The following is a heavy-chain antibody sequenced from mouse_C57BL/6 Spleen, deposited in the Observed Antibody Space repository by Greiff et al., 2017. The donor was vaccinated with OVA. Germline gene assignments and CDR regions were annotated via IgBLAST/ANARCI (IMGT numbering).Heavy chain of an antibody. CDR2: FHPYNDDT. CDR3: ARGESLPGYAMDY. CDR1: GYTFTTYP. D-gene: IGHD5-5*01. J-gene: IGHJ4*01. Sequence: VQLQQSGAELVKPGASVKMSCKASGYTFTTYPIEWMKQNHGKSLEWIGNFHPYNDDTKYNEKFKGKATFTVEKSSSTVYLELSRLTSDDSAVYYCARGESLPGYAMDYWGQGTSVTVSS. V-gene: IGHV1-47*01.